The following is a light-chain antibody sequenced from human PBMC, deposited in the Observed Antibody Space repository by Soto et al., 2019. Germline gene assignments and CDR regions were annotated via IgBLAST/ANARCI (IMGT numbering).Light chain of an antibody. V-gene: IGLV2-23*02. CDR2: EVG. CDR1: SSDVGSYNF. J-gene: IGLJ3*02. CDR3: RSYAGNSGV. Sequence: QSALTQPASVSGSPGQSIIISCTGTSSDVGSYNFVSWYQQHPGKAPKLMIYEVGKRPSGVSNRFSGSKSGNTASLTISGLQPEDEADYYCRSYAGNSGVFGGGTKVTVL.